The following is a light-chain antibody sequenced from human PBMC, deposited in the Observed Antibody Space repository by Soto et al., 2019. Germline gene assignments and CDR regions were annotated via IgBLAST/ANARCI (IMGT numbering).Light chain of an antibody. Sequence: QSALTQPRSVSGSPGQSVTISCTGTSSDVGGYNSVSWYQQLPGKAPKLMIYDVSKRPSGVPGRFSASRSGNTASLTISGLQAEDEVDYYCCSYAGSYTYVFGTGTKLTVL. J-gene: IGLJ1*01. CDR3: CSYAGSYTYV. V-gene: IGLV2-11*01. CDR1: SSDVGGYNS. CDR2: DVS.